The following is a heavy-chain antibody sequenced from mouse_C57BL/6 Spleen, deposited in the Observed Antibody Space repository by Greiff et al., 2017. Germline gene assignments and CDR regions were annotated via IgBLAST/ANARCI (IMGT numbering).Heavy chain of an antibody. CDR2: IYPSDSET. CDR3: ARGITTVVAPYAMDY. J-gene: IGHJ4*01. D-gene: IGHD1-1*01. Sequence: VQLQQPGAELVRPGSSVKLSCKASGYTFTSYWMDWVKQRPGQGLEWIGNIYPSDSETHYNQKFKDKATLTVDKSSSTAYMQLSSLTSEDSAVYYCARGITTVVAPYAMDYWGQGTSVTVSS. V-gene: IGHV1-61*01. CDR1: GYTFTSYW.